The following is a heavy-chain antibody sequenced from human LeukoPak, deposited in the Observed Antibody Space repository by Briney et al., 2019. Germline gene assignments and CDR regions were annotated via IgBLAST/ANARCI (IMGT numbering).Heavy chain of an antibody. CDR3: ARTEYYFDH. CDR2: IYYSGSS. Sequence: PSETLSLTCTVSSGSISSYYWSWIRQPPGKGLEWIGYIYYSGSSNYNPSLKSRVTMSVDTSKSQFSLKVTSVTAADTAVYYCARTEYYFDHWGQGTLVTVSS. J-gene: IGHJ4*02. CDR1: SGSISSYY. V-gene: IGHV4-59*01. D-gene: IGHD3-10*01.